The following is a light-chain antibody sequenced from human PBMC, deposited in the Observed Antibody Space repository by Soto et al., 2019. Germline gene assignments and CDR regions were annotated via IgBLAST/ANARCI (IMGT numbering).Light chain of an antibody. J-gene: IGKJ1*01. CDR1: QSVSSSF. V-gene: IGKV3-20*01. CDR2: GAS. Sequence: ESVLTQSPGTLSLSPGEGATLSCRASQSVSSSFLAWYQHKPGQSPRLIIYGASSRATGVPDRFSGSGSGTDFTLTISRLEPEDFAVYYCQQYGTSVTFGQGTKVDIK. CDR3: QQYGTSVT.